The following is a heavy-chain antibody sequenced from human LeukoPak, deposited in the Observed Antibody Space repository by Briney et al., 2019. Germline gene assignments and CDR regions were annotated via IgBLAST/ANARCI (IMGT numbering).Heavy chain of an antibody. V-gene: IGHV3-21*06. Sequence: GGSLRLSCAASGFTFSSYAMSWVRQAPGKGLEWVSSISSSSSYIYYADSVKGRFTISRDNAKNSLYLQMNSLRAEDTAVYYCARGPSVSSSWPINWFDPWGQGTLVTVSS. CDR3: ARGPSVSSSWPINWFDP. J-gene: IGHJ5*02. CDR1: GFTFSSYA. D-gene: IGHD6-13*01. CDR2: ISSSSSYI.